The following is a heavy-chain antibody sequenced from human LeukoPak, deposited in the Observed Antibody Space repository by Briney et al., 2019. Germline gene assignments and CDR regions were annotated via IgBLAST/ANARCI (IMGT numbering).Heavy chain of an antibody. CDR2: IYPGDSDT. Sequence: GESLKISCKGSGYSFTSHWIGCVRPMPGKGLEWMGIIYPGDSDTRYSPSFQGQVTISADKSISTAYLQWSSLKASDTAMYYCARHRGPGYSSCDYWGQGTLVTVSS. J-gene: IGHJ4*02. CDR1: GYSFTSHW. D-gene: IGHD5-18*01. V-gene: IGHV5-51*01. CDR3: ARHRGPGYSSCDY.